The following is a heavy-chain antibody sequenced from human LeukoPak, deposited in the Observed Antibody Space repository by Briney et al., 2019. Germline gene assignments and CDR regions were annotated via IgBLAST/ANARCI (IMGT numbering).Heavy chain of an antibody. Sequence: LSLTCAVYGGSFSGYYMSWIRQAPGKGLEWVSYISSSGSTIYYADSVKGRFTISRDNAKNSLYLQMNSLRAEDTAVYYCARVGPSVSTSISAYYYYYMDVWGKKTTLTLSS. J-gene: IGHJ6*03. CDR1: GGSFSGYY. CDR3: ARVGPSVSTSISAYYYYYMDV. CDR2: ISSSGSTI. V-gene: IGHV3-11*04. D-gene: IGHD4-11*01.